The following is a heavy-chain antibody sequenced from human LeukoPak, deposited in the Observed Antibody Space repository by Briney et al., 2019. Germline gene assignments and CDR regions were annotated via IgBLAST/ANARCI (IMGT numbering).Heavy chain of an antibody. V-gene: IGHV3-13*01. CDR3: VLGAYWNDDKNAFHI. CDR1: GLTFSSYD. Sequence: GGSLRLSCAASGLTFSSYDMHWIRQAPGKGLEWVSSIGATGDTYYAGSVKGRFTISRENAKESVYLQMSSLSAGDTAVYFCVLGAYWNDDKNAFHIWGPGTMVTVSS. CDR2: IGATGDT. J-gene: IGHJ3*02. D-gene: IGHD1-1*01.